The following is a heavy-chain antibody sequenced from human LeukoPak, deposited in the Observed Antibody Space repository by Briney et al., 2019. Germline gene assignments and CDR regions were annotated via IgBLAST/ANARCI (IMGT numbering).Heavy chain of an antibody. CDR2: ISSSSSYI. D-gene: IGHD6-25*01. CDR3: ARDSSEAFDI. V-gene: IGHV3-21*01. CDR1: GFTVSSNY. J-gene: IGHJ3*02. Sequence: GGSLRLSCAASGFTVSSNYMSWIRQAPGKGLEWVSSISSSSSYIYYADSVKGRFTISRDNAKNSLYLQMNSLRAEDTAVYYCARDSSEAFDIWGQGTMVTVSS.